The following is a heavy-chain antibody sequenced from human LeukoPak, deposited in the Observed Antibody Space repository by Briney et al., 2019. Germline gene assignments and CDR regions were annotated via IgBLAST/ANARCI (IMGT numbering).Heavy chain of an antibody. CDR1: EFTFSNYA. CDR2: INESGGST. CDR3: AKGNAAFDI. J-gene: IGHJ3*02. V-gene: IGHV3-23*01. Sequence: GGSLRLSCAASEFTFSNYAMSWVRQAPGKGLEWVSSINESGGSTYYADSGKGRFTISRDNSKNTLYLQMNSLRVEDTAVYYCAKGNAAFDIWGQGTMVTVSS. D-gene: IGHD1-1*01.